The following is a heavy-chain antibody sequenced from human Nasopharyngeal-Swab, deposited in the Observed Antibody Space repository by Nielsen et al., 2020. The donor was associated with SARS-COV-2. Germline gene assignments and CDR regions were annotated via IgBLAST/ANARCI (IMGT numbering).Heavy chain of an antibody. J-gene: IGHJ5*02. Sequence: GESLKISCAASGFTFSSYSMSWLRQAPGKGLEWVSTITGNGDTTYYADSVKGRFTISRDNSENTVYLQMNSLRAEDTALYHCASPLSRDSTWTTEANWFDPWGQGTLVTVSS. CDR1: GFTFSSYS. D-gene: IGHD6-13*01. CDR2: ITGNGDTT. V-gene: IGHV3-23*01. CDR3: ASPLSRDSTWTTEANWFDP.